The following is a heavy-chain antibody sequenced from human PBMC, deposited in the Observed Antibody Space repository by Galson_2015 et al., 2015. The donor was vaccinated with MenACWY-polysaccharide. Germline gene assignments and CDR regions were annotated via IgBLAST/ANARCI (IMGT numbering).Heavy chain of an antibody. CDR3: ARGITSSN. CDR2: INRDGSNT. V-gene: IGHV3-74*01. D-gene: IGHD6-6*01. CDR1: GFTFNTHW. Sequence: SLRLSCAASGFTFNTHWMHWVRQAPGKGLMWVSRINRDGSNTDYADSVKGRFTISRDNAKNTLFLQMNSLRAEDTAVYYCARGITSSNWGQGTLVT. J-gene: IGHJ4*02.